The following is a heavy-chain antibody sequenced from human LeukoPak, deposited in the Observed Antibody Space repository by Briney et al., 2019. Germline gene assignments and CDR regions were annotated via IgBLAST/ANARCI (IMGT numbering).Heavy chain of an antibody. V-gene: IGHV4-31*03. D-gene: IGHD1-26*01. J-gene: IGHJ4*02. CDR1: GGSISCGDYY. Sequence: PSQTLSLTCSVSGGSISCGDYYWTWIRQHPGKGLEWIGYIHYTGNTYYNPSLKSRLTISVDTSKNEFSLKLSSVTAADTAVYYCARAEAGVGGEYYFDYWGQGTLVTVSS. CDR2: IHYTGNT. CDR3: ARAEAGVGGEYYFDY.